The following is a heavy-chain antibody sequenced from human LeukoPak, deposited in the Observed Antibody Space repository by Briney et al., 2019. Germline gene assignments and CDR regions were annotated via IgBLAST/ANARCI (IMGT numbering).Heavy chain of an antibody. CDR3: ARSPYSSSVDY. J-gene: IGHJ4*02. D-gene: IGHD6-13*01. Sequence: KPSETLSLTCSVSGGSISSHYWSWIRQPSGKGLEWIGYIYYSGSTNYNPSLKSRATISVDTSKNQFSLKLSSVTAADTAVYYCARSPYSSSVDYWGQGTLVTVSS. V-gene: IGHV4-59*11. CDR1: GGSISSHY. CDR2: IYYSGST.